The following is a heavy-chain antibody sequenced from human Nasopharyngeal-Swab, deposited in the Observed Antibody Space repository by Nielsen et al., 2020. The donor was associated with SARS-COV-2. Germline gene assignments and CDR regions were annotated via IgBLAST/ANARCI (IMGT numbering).Heavy chain of an antibody. D-gene: IGHD2-2*01. V-gene: IGHV1-69*05. Sequence: SVKVSCKASGGTFSSYAINWVRQAPGQGLEWMGGIIPIFGTANYAQKFQGRVTMTRDTSTSTVFMDLSSLRSEDTAVYYCARRGRCSGSSCDMDVWGQGTTVTVSS. CDR2: IIPIFGTA. CDR1: GGTFSSYA. J-gene: IGHJ6*02. CDR3: ARRGRCSGSSCDMDV.